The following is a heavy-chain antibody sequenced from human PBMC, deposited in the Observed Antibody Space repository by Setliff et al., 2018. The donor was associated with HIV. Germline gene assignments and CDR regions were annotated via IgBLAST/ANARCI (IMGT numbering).Heavy chain of an antibody. CDR3: AREWAGYPLNWFDP. CDR1: GFTFSPYW. V-gene: IGHV3-74*03. J-gene: IGHJ5*02. D-gene: IGHD5-12*01. Sequence: PGGSLRLSCAASGFTFSPYWMHWVRQAPGKGLVWVSRINSDGTSTTYADSVKGRFTISRDNAKNTLYLQMNSLRAEDAAVYYCAREWAGYPLNWFDPWGQGTLVTVSS. CDR2: INSDGTST.